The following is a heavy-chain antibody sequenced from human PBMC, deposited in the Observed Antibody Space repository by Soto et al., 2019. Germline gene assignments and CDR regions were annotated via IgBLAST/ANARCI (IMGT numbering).Heavy chain of an antibody. Sequence: PGGALRLSCAASGFTFSSYSRNWVRKAPGKGLEWVSYISSSSSTIYYADSVKGRFTISRDNAKYSLYLQMNSLRDEDTAVYYCARDQQDYPLPLYFDYWGQGTLVTVSS. J-gene: IGHJ4*02. D-gene: IGHD4-17*01. CDR3: ARDQQDYPLPLYFDY. CDR2: ISSSSSTI. CDR1: GFTFSSYS. V-gene: IGHV3-48*02.